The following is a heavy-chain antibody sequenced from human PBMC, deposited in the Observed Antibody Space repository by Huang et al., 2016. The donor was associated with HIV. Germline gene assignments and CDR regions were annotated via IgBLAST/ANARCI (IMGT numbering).Heavy chain of an antibody. J-gene: IGHJ4*02. CDR3: AKDGRGSGTYYDYFEY. Sequence: QVQLVESGGGVVQPGRSLRLSCAAFGFTFNKFDMQWVGQAPGKGREWVAIISYDGSSKYHADSVKCRFTISRDNSKNTVYLQMNSLRVEDTAVYYCAKDGRGSGTYYDYFEYWGQGTLVTVSS. CDR2: ISYDGSSK. CDR1: GFTFNKFD. D-gene: IGHD1-26*01. V-gene: IGHV3-30*18.